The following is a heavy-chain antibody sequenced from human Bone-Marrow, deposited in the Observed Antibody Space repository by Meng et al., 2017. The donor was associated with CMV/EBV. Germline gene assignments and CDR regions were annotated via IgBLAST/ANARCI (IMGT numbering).Heavy chain of an antibody. Sequence: ASVKVSCKASGYTFTSYDINWVRQATGQGLEWMGWMNPNSGNTGYAQTFQGRVTMTRNTSISTAYMELSSLRSEDTDVYYCARGMYPLGYCSSTSCMGYFDYWGQGTLVTVSS. CDR1: GYTFTSYD. CDR2: MNPNSGNT. D-gene: IGHD2-2*01. CDR3: ARGMYPLGYCSSTSCMGYFDY. J-gene: IGHJ4*02. V-gene: IGHV1-8*01.